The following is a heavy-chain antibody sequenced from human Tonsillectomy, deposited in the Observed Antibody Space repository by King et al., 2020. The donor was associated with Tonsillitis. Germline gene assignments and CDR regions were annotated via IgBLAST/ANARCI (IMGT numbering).Heavy chain of an antibody. CDR2: ISSRSSNI. V-gene: IGHV3-48*01. Sequence: VQLVESGGGLVQPGGSLRLSCAASGFTFSSYSMNWVRQAPGKGLEWVSYISSRSSNIYYADSVKGRFTISRDNAKNSLYLQMNSLRAEDTAVYYCARRGGPHYYDSSGYYVADAFDNW. J-gene: IGHJ3*02. D-gene: IGHD3-22*01. CDR1: GFTFSSYS. CDR3: ARRGGPHYYDSSGYYVADAFDN.